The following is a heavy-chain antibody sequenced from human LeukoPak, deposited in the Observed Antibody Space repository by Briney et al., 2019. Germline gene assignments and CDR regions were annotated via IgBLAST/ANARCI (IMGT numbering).Heavy chain of an antibody. V-gene: IGHV3-7*01. CDR2: IKPDGSAT. CDR1: GFSFSNFW. Sequence: PGGSPRLSCAASGFSFSNFWMSWVRQAPGKGLEWVANIKPDGSATNYVDSVKGRFTISRDNAKNSLDLQMNSLRAEDTAVYYCARGGGSSSWGQGTLVTVSS. CDR3: ARGGGSSS. J-gene: IGHJ5*02. D-gene: IGHD6-6*01.